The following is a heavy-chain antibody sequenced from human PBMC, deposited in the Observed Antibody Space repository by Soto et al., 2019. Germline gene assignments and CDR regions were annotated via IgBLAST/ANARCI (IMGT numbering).Heavy chain of an antibody. CDR1: GFTFSSYA. J-gene: IGHJ6*03. CDR2: ISGSGGST. Sequence: GSLRLSCAASGFTFSSYAMSWVRQAPGKGLEWVSAISGSGGSTYYADSVKGRFTISRDNSKNTLYLQMNSLRAEDTAVYYCAKDRVYSGYDSLANTVPYYYMDVWGKGTTVTVSS. CDR3: AKDRVYSGYDSLANTVPYYYMDV. V-gene: IGHV3-23*01. D-gene: IGHD5-12*01.